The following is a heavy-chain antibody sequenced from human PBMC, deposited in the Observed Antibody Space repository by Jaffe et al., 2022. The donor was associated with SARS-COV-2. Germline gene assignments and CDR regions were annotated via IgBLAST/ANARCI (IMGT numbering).Heavy chain of an antibody. Sequence: QVQLQQWGAGLLKPSETLSLTCAVYGGSFSGYYWSWIRQPPGKGLEWIGEINHSGSTNYNPSLKSRVTISVDTSKNQFSLKLRSVTAADTAFYYCAREDFGMDVWGQGTTVTVSS. CDR1: GGSFSGYY. CDR3: AREDFGMDV. V-gene: IGHV4-34*01. CDR2: INHSGST. J-gene: IGHJ6*02.